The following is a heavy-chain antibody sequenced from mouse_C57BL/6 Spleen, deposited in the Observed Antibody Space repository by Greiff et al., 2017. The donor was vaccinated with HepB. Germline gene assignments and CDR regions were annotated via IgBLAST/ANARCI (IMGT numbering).Heavy chain of an antibody. CDR2: IYPRSGNT. D-gene: IGHD2-3*01. V-gene: IGHV1-81*01. CDR3: ARGGVYDGYPYAMDY. J-gene: IGHJ4*01. CDR1: GYTFTSYG. Sequence: QVQLKQSGAELARPGASVKLSCKASGYTFTSYGISWVKQRTGLGLEWIGEIYPRSGNTYYNEKFKGKATLTADKSSSTAYMELRSRTSEDSAVYYCARGGVYDGYPYAMDYWGQGTSVTVSS.